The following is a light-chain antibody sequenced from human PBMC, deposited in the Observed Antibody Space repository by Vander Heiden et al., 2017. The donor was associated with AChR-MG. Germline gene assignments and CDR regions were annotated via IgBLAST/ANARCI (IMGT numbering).Light chain of an antibody. J-gene: IGKJ2*01. CDR3: QQSVSTPYT. Sequence: DIQMTQSPSSLSASVGVSVTITCRASQSISTFLNWYQQKPGKAPKLLIHAAFTLQSGVPSRFSGSGSGTDFTLTISNLQPEDFPTYYCQQSVSTPYTFGQGTRLEIK. CDR1: QSISTF. CDR2: AAF. V-gene: IGKV1-39*01.